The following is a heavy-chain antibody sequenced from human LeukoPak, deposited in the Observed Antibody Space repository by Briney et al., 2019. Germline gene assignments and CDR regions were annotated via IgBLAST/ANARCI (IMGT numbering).Heavy chain of an antibody. D-gene: IGHD3-16*01. Sequence: PVGSLRLSCTASGFTFGDHAMSWVRQAPGKGLEWVGFIRSKTYGKTTEYAASVKGRFTISRDDSKNIAYLQMNSLKTEDTAIYYCTRFVPYLDYWGRGTLVTVSS. V-gene: IGHV3-49*04. CDR2: IRSKTYGKTT. CDR3: TRFVPYLDY. CDR1: GFTFGDHA. J-gene: IGHJ4*02.